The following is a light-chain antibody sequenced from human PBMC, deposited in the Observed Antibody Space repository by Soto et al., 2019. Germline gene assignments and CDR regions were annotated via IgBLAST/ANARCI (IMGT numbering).Light chain of an antibody. V-gene: IGKV3-20*01. Sequence: EIVMTQSPGTLSLSPGGRATLSCRASQTVSSSLVAWYQQKPGLAPRLLIYGASTRATGIPDWFSGSGSGTDFTLTLSRLEPEDFAVYYCQQYGNSPATFGGGTKVEIK. CDR1: QTVSSSL. CDR3: QQYGNSPAT. J-gene: IGKJ4*01. CDR2: GAS.